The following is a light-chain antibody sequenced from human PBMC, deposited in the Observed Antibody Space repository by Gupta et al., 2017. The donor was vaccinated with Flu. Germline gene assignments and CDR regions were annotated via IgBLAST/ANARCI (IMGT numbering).Light chain of an antibody. Sequence: SLSLSPGERATLSCRASQTVDGAFLAWYQQQPGRAPRLLIYGTSTRATGIPDRFSGSGSGTDFTLTISRLEPEDFAVYYCQQYGHSPAYSFGQWTKLEI. CDR1: QTVDGAF. CDR2: GTS. J-gene: IGKJ2*03. V-gene: IGKV3-20*01. CDR3: QQYGHSPAYS.